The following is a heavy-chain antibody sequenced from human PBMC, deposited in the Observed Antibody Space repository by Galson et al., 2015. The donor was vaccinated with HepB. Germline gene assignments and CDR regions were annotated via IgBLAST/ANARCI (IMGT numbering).Heavy chain of an antibody. CDR1: GFTFNSYG. Sequence: SLRLSCAASGFTFNSYGMHWVRQAPGKGLEWVAVIWFDGSNEYYADSVNGRFTISRDNAKNTLYLQMNSLRAEDTAVYYCARDVNWNSYFDYWGQGTLVTVSS. CDR3: ARDVNWNSYFDY. J-gene: IGHJ4*02. D-gene: IGHD1-1*01. V-gene: IGHV3-33*01. CDR2: IWFDGSNE.